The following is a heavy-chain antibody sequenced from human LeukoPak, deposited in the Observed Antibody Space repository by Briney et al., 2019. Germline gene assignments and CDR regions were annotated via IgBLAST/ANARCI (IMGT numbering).Heavy chain of an antibody. D-gene: IGHD5-18*01. J-gene: IGHJ4*02. Sequence: GGSLRLSCAASGFTFSSYAMSWVRQAPGRGLEWVSGISGSGGDTYYADSVKGRFTISRDNSKNTLYLEMNSLRAEDTAVYYCAQREGYTSGGYWGQGTLVTVSS. V-gene: IGHV3-23*01. CDR2: ISGSGGDT. CDR1: GFTFSSYA. CDR3: AQREGYTSGGY.